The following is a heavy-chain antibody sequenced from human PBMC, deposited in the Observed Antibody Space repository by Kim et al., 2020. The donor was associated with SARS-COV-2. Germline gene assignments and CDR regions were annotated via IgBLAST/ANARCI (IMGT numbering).Heavy chain of an antibody. CDR3: AKRRTTGWLREDFDF. CDR2: ISGSGQST. D-gene: IGHD6-19*01. V-gene: IGHV3-23*01. Sequence: GGSLRLSCVASGFTFTTFGMSWVRQSPGKGLEWVSVISGSGQSTYYLDSVKGRFTVSRDNSKNTVYLQMTGLTAGDTAIYYCAKRRTTGWLREDFDFWGQGTLVTVSS. CDR1: GFTFTTFG. J-gene: IGHJ4*02.